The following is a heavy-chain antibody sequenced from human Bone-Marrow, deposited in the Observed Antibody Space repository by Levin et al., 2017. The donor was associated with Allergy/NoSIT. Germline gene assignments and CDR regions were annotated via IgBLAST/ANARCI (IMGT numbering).Heavy chain of an antibody. CDR1: GGSISNFY. D-gene: IGHD4-17*01. CDR3: ARGAGYGDYFDS. V-gene: IGHV4-59*01. Sequence: SETLSLTCAVSGGSISNFYWTWIRQTPGVGLEWIGHVHCTGSSTYNPSLKTRLTISVDTSRNQFSLSLRSLSSADTAVYYCARGAGYGDYFDSWGQGTLVTVSS. CDR2: VHCTGSS. J-gene: IGHJ4*02.